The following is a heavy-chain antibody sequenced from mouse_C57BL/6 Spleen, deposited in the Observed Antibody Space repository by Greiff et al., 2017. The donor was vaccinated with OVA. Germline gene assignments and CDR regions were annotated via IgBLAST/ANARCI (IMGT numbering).Heavy chain of an antibody. J-gene: IGHJ1*03. CDR3: ARKERFTTVRYFDV. Sequence: QVQLQQPGAELVKPGASVKLSCKASGYTFTSYWMHWVKQRPGRGLEWIGRIDPNSGGTKYNEKFKSKATLTVDKPSSTAYMQLSSLTSEYSAVYYGARKERFTTVRYFDVWGKGTTVTVSS. D-gene: IGHD1-1*01. V-gene: IGHV1-72*01. CDR2: IDPNSGGT. CDR1: GYTFTSYW.